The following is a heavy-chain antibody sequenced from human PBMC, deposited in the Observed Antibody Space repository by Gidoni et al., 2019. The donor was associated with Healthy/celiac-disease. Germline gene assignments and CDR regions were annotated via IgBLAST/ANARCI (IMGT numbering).Heavy chain of an antibody. CDR3: ARDDYSNYDWNWFDP. D-gene: IGHD4-4*01. Sequence: QVQLVQSGAEVKKPGSSVKVSCKASGGTFSSYAISWVRQAPGQGLERMGGIIPIFGTAHYAQKFQGRVTITADESTSTAYMELSSLSSEDTAVYYCARDDYSNYDWNWFDPWGQGTLVTVSS. V-gene: IGHV1-69*01. CDR2: IIPIFGTA. J-gene: IGHJ5*02. CDR1: GGTFSSYA.